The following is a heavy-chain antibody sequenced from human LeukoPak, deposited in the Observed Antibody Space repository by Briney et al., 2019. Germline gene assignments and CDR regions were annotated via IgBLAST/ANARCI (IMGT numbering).Heavy chain of an antibody. Sequence: GSLRLSCAASGFTFSSYAMSWVRQAPGKGLEWVSAISSSSSYIYYADSVKGRFTISRDNAKNSLYLQMNSLRAEDTAVYYCARGAAAYDAFDIWGQGTMVTVSS. V-gene: IGHV3-21*01. CDR2: ISSSSSYI. J-gene: IGHJ3*02. D-gene: IGHD6-13*01. CDR3: ARGAAAYDAFDI. CDR1: GFTFSSYA.